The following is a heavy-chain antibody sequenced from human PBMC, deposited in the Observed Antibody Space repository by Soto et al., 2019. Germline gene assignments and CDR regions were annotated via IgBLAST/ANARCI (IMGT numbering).Heavy chain of an antibody. J-gene: IGHJ2*01. CDR3: AKDVVTAIPVGWYLDL. V-gene: IGHV3-30*18. CDR2: ISYDGRNK. Sequence: QVQLVESGGGVVQPGRSLRLSCAASGFTFSNYGIHWVRQAPGKGLESVAVISYDGRNKYYADSVKGRFTISRDNSKNALYLQTNSLRAEDTAEYYCAKDVVTAIPVGWYLDLWGRGTLVTVST. CDR1: GFTFSNYG. D-gene: IGHD2-21*02.